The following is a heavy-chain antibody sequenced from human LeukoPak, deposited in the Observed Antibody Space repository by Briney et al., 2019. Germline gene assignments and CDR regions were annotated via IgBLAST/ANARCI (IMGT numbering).Heavy chain of an antibody. D-gene: IGHD2-2*03. CDR1: GYTFTSYG. Sequence: ASVKVSCKASGYTFTSYGISWVRQAPGQGLEWMGWISAYNGNTNYAQKLQGRVTMTTDTSTSTAYMELRSLRSDDTAVYYCARDRTLITGDGLGLDIPFDYWGQGTLVTVSS. J-gene: IGHJ4*02. V-gene: IGHV1-18*01. CDR2: ISAYNGNT. CDR3: ARDRTLITGDGLGLDIPFDY.